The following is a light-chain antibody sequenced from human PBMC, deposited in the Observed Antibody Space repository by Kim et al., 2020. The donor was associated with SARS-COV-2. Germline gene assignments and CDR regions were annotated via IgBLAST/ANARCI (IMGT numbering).Light chain of an antibody. J-gene: IGLJ1*01. Sequence: APGQAASIIWGGNKFGSKIVPWYQQKPGQAPVPVIYFDTDRPSGIPERFSGSNSGNTATLTISRVEAGDEADYYCQVWDSGSDHYVFGTGTKVTVL. CDR1: KFGSKI. V-gene: IGLV3-21*04. CDR3: QVWDSGSDHYV. CDR2: FDT.